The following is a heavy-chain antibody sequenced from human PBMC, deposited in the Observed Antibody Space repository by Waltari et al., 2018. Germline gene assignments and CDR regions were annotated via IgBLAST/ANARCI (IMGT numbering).Heavy chain of an antibody. V-gene: IGHV1-69*01. CDR2: IIPIFGTA. CDR3: ARDPIGYYDSSGYYYRGFDY. D-gene: IGHD3-22*01. J-gene: IGHJ4*02. Sequence: VQLVQSGAEVKKPGSSVKVSCKASGGTFSSYAISWVRQAPGQGLEWMGGIIPIFGTANYAQKFQGRVTITTDESTSTAYMELSSLRSEDTAVYYCARDPIGYYDSSGYYYRGFDYWGQGTLVTVSS. CDR1: GGTFSSYA.